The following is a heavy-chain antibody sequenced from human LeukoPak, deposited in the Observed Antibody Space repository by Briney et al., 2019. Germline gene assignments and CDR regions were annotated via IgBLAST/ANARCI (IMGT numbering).Heavy chain of an antibody. CDR2: ISYDGSNK. Sequence: PGGSLRLSCAASGFTFSSYAMHWVRQAPGKGLEWVAVISYDGSNKYYADSVKGRFTISRDNSKNTLYLQMNSLRAEDTAVYYCARDPGDCSSTSCYVGYFDYWGQGTLVTVPS. J-gene: IGHJ4*02. D-gene: IGHD2-2*01. CDR3: ARDPGDCSSTSCYVGYFDY. CDR1: GFTFSSYA. V-gene: IGHV3-30*04.